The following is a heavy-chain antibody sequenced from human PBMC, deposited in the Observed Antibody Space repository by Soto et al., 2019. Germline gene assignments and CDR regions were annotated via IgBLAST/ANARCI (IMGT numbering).Heavy chain of an antibody. J-gene: IGHJ2*01. D-gene: IGHD2-15*01. Sequence: QAQLVQSGAEVKKPGASVKVSCQAGGYTFADYGISWVRQAPGPGLEWVGWIGPYNGNTNYAQNLQDRVTMTTDTSTNTAYIELRSLRSDDTALYYCARCYCTVGSCYTCWHFHLWGRGTLLTVSS. CDR2: IGPYNGNT. CDR1: GYTFADYG. CDR3: ARCYCTVGSCYTCWHFHL. V-gene: IGHV1-18*01.